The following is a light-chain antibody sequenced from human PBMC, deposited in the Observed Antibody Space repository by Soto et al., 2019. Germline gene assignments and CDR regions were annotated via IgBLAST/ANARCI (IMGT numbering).Light chain of an antibody. CDR1: QSIGIS. Sequence: DIQMTQSPSTLSASVGDRVTITCRASQSIGISLAWYQHKPGKAPNLLIYKASSLESGVPSRFSGSGSGAEFTLTISSLQPDDFANYYCQQYSLYPWTFGQGTKVESK. CDR3: QQYSLYPWT. CDR2: KAS. V-gene: IGKV1-5*03. J-gene: IGKJ1*01.